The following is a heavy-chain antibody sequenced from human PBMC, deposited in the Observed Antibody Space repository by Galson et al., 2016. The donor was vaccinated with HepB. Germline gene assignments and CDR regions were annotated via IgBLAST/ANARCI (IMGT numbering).Heavy chain of an antibody. CDR1: GDSISGSSHY. V-gene: IGHV4-39*01. D-gene: IGHD3-10*01. CDR2: IYYSGST. Sequence: SETLSLTCTVSGDSISGSSHYWGWIRQPPGKGLEWIGSIYYSGSTYYNASLNSRVTISVDTSKNQFPLNLDSVTAADTAVFYCARHPPPYYYGAGPYVDYCGQGILVTVSS. J-gene: IGHJ4*02. CDR3: ARHPPPYYYGAGPYVDY.